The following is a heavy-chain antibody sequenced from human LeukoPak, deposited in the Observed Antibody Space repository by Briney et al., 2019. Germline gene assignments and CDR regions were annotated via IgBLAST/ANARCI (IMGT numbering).Heavy chain of an antibody. CDR3: ARGGSGYSYGKIDS. CDR2: IKQAGSET. J-gene: IGHJ4*02. CDR1: GFTFSNYW. Sequence: GGSLRLSCAASGFTFSNYWINWVRQAPGKGLEWLANIKQAGSETYCVDSVKGQFTISRDKAKNPLYLKMNSLRDEDTAVYYCARGGSGYSYGKIDSWGQGILVTVSS. D-gene: IGHD5-18*01. V-gene: IGHV3-7*01.